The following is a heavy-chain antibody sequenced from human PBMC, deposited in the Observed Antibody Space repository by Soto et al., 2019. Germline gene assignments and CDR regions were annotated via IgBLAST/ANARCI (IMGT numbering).Heavy chain of an antibody. J-gene: IGHJ5*02. D-gene: IGHD3-10*01. Sequence: ASVKVSCKASGYTFTSYGISWVRQAPGQGLEWMGWISAYNGNTNYAQKLQGRVTMTTDTSTSTAYMELRSLRSDDTAVYYCARDGDPELLWFGNWFDPWGQGTLVTVSS. CDR3: ARDGDPELLWFGNWFDP. CDR2: ISAYNGNT. CDR1: GYTFTSYG. V-gene: IGHV1-18*01.